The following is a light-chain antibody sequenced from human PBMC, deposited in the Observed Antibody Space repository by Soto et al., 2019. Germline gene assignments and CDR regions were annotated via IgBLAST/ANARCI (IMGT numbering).Light chain of an antibody. CDR2: LGS. CDR3: MQALQTPLT. J-gene: IGKJ4*01. Sequence: DIVMTQSPLSLPVTTGEPASISCRSSQSLLHSNGYNYLDWYLQKPGQSPQPLIYLGSNRASGVPDRFSSSGSGTDFTLKISRVEAEDVGVYYCMQALQTPLTFGGGTKVEIK. V-gene: IGKV2-28*01. CDR1: QSLLHSNGYNY.